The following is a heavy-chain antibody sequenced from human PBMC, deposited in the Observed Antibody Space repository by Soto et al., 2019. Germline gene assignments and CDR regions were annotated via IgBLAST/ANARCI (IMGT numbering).Heavy chain of an antibody. V-gene: IGHV3-21*01. CDR1: GFTFSSYS. Sequence: GGSLRLSCAASGFTFSSYSINWVRQAPGKGLEWVSSISSSSSYIYYADSVKGRFTISRDNAKNSLYLQMNSLRVEDTAVYYCARTYSSGWYEGWFDPWGQGALVTVS. D-gene: IGHD6-19*01. CDR3: ARTYSSGWYEGWFDP. CDR2: ISSSSSYI. J-gene: IGHJ5*02.